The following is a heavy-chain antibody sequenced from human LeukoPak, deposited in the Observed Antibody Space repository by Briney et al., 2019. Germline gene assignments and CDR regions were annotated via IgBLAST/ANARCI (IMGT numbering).Heavy chain of an antibody. J-gene: IGHJ6*02. CDR3: ARGGIGGGKAYYVMAV. D-gene: IGHD3-16*01. Sequence: PGGSLRLSCAASGFTFDDYGMSWVRQAPGKGLEWVSGINWNGGSTGYADSVKGRFTISRDNAKNSLYLQMNSLRAEDTALYYWARGGIGGGKAYYVMAVWGQGTTVTVSS. V-gene: IGHV3-20*04. CDR2: INWNGGST. CDR1: GFTFDDYG.